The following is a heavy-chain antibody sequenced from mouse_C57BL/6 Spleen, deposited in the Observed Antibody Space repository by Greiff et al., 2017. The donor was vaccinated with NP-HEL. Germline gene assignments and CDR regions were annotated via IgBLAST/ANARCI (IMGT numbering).Heavy chain of an antibody. J-gene: IGHJ3*01. V-gene: IGHV1-55*01. D-gene: IGHD2-4*01. CDR2: IYPGSGST. CDR1: GYTFTSYW. CDR3: ARWNFYDYDGFAY. Sequence: QVQLQQPGAELVKPGASVKMSCKASGYTFTSYWITWVKQRPGQGLEWIGDIYPGSGSTNYNEKFKSKATLTVDTSSSTAYMQLSSLTSEDSAVYYCARWNFYDYDGFAYWGQGTLVTVSA.